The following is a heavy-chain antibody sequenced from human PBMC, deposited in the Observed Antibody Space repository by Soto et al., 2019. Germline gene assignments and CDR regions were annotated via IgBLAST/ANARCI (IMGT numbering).Heavy chain of an antibody. J-gene: IGHJ4*02. Sequence: QVQLEESGGGVVQPGRSLRLSCAASGFTFSSYAMHWVRQAPGKGLEWVAVISYDGSNKYYADSVKGRFTISSDNSKNTLYLQMSSLRAENTAVYYCARPKNLDYEFLSGFAYWGQGRLVTVSS. CDR3: ARPKNLDYEFLSGFAY. D-gene: IGHD3-3*01. CDR1: GFTFSSYA. CDR2: ISYDGSNK. V-gene: IGHV3-30-3*01.